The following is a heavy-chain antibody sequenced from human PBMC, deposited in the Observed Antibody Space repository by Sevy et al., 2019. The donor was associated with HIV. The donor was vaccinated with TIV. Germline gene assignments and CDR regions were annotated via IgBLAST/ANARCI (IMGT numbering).Heavy chain of an antibody. CDR3: GSQLKVTTVDGDYYFDY. J-gene: IGHJ4*02. V-gene: IGHV3-21*01. Sequence: GGSLRLSCAASGFTFSSYSMNWVRQAPGKGLEWVSSISSSSSYMYYEDSVKGRFTISKDNAKNSLYLLMNSLRAEDTAVYYCGSQLKVTTVDGDYYFDYWGQGTLVTVSS. D-gene: IGHD4-17*01. CDR1: GFTFSSYS. CDR2: ISSSSSYM.